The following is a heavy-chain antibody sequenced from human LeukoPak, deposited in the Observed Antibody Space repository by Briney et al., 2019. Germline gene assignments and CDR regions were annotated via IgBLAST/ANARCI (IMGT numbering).Heavy chain of an antibody. Sequence: SETLPLTCTVSGGSISSYYWSWIRQPPGKGLEWIGYIYYSGSTNYNPSLKSRVTISVDTSKNQFSLKLSSVTAADTAVYYCARYGDYDIRYFDYWGQGTLVTVSS. J-gene: IGHJ4*02. CDR2: IYYSGST. V-gene: IGHV4-59*01. CDR3: ARYGDYDIRYFDY. D-gene: IGHD4-17*01. CDR1: GGSISSYY.